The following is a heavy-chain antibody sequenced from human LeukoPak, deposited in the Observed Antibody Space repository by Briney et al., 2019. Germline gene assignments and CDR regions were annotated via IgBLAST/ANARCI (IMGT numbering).Heavy chain of an antibody. Sequence: SETLSLTCAVYGGSFSGYYWSWIRQPPGKGLEWIGEINHSGSTTDDPTLKSRVTISVATSKSQSSLKLSSVTAADTAVYYCARGSPRGYGSGSYVRSWFDPWGQGTLVTVSS. CDR3: ARGSPRGYGSGSYVRSWFDP. CDR2: INHSGST. D-gene: IGHD3-10*01. V-gene: IGHV4-34*01. CDR1: GGSFSGYY. J-gene: IGHJ5*02.